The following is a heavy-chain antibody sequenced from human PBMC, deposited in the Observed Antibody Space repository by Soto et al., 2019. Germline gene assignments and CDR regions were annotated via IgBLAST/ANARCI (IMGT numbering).Heavy chain of an antibody. CDR2: IYYSGST. J-gene: IGHJ3*02. V-gene: IGHV4-30-4*01. Sequence: SETLSLPCTVSGGSISSGDYYWSWIRQPPGKGLEWIGYIYYSGSTYYNPSLKSRVTISVDTSKNQFSLKLSSVTAADTAEYYCARVDYGGGHDAFDIWGQGTMVTVSS. CDR1: GGSISSGDYY. CDR3: ARVDYGGGHDAFDI. D-gene: IGHD4-17*01.